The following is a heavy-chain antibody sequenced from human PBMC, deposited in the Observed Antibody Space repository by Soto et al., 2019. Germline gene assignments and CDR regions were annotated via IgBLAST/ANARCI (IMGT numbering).Heavy chain of an antibody. Sequence: GGSLRLSCAASGFTVSSNYMSCVRQAPGKGLEWVSVIYSGGSTYYADSVKGRFTISRDNSKNTLYLQMNSLRAEDTAVYYCARDLGWWYRGSIWGQGTMVTVSS. CDR2: IYSGGST. CDR3: ARDLGWWYRGSI. CDR1: GFTVSSNY. V-gene: IGHV3-53*01. J-gene: IGHJ3*02. D-gene: IGHD2-15*01.